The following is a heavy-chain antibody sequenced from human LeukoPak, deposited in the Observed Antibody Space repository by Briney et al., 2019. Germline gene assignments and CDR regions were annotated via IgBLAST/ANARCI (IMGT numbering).Heavy chain of an antibody. J-gene: IGHJ6*03. V-gene: IGHV3-74*01. CDR2: INSDGGST. CDR3: ARGVQSSPYYYYYYYMDV. Sequence: GGSLRLSCAASGFTFSTYWMHWVRQAPGKGLEWVSGINSDGGSTSYADSVKGRFTISRDNAKNALYLQINSLRAEDTAVYYCARGVQSSPYYYYYYYMDVWGKGTTVTVSS. CDR1: GFTFSTYW. D-gene: IGHD1-1*01.